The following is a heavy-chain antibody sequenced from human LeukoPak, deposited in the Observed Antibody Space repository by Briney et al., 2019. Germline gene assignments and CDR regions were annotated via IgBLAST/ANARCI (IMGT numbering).Heavy chain of an antibody. CDR2: ISAYNGNT. Sequence: ASVKVSCKASGYTFTSYGISWVRQAPGQGLEWMGWISAYNGNTNYAQKLQGRVTMTTDTSTSTAYMELRSLRPDDTAVYYCATSTQLAGGARLYNWFDPWGQGTLVTVSS. J-gene: IGHJ5*02. D-gene: IGHD2-8*02. V-gene: IGHV1-18*01. CDR3: ATSTQLAGGARLYNWFDP. CDR1: GYTFTSYG.